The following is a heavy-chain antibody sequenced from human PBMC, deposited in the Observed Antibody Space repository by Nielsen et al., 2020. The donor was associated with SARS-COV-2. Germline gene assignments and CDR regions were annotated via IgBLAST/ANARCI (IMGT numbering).Heavy chain of an antibody. J-gene: IGHJ4*02. CDR2: ISRSGDTK. CDR3: AAGGSCDS. CDR1: GLTFSSAE. V-gene: IGHV3-48*03. D-gene: IGHD2-15*01. Sequence: GGSLRLSCTVSGLTFSSAEMNWVRQTPGKGLEWVSYISRSGDTKYYADSVKGRFTISRDNAQNSLYLQMNNLRAEDTAVYYCAAGGSCDSWGQGTLVTVSS.